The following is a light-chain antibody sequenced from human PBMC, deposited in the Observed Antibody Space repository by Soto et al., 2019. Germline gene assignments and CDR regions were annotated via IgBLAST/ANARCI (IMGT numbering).Light chain of an antibody. CDR1: SSDVGGYNS. V-gene: IGLV2-14*01. Sequence: QSALTQPASVSGSPGQSITISCTGTSSDVGGYNSVSWYQQHPGKAPKLMICNVSNRPSGVSNRFSGSKSGNTASLTISGLQAEDEADYYCSSYTSSSTXVFGTGNKVTVL. CDR3: SSYTSSSTXV. CDR2: NVS. J-gene: IGLJ1*01.